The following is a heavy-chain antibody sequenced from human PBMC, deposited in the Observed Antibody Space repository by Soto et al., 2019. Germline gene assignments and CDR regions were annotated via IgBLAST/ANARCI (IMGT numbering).Heavy chain of an antibody. Sequence: PGGSLRLSCAASGFTVSSNYMSWVRQAPGKGLEWVSVIYSGGSTYYADSVKGRFTISRDNSKNTLYLQMNSLRAEDTAVYYCARDRSSSWSDYYYYGMDVWGKGTTVTVSS. CDR3: ARDRSSSWSDYYYYGMDV. CDR1: GFTVSSNY. D-gene: IGHD6-13*01. CDR2: IYSGGST. J-gene: IGHJ6*04. V-gene: IGHV3-53*01.